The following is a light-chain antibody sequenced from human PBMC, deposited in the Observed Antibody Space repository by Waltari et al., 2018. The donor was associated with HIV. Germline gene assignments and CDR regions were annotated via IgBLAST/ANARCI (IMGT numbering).Light chain of an antibody. J-gene: IGKJ3*01. CDR1: PSVNTY. Sequence: EIVLTQSPATLSLSPGERATLSCKASPSVNTYLAWYQQKPGQAPRLLIYDASNRATGIPARFSGSESGTDFTLTISSLEPEDFAVYYCQQRSNWPPDFTFGPGTKVDIK. CDR2: DAS. V-gene: IGKV3-11*01. CDR3: QQRSNWPPDFT.